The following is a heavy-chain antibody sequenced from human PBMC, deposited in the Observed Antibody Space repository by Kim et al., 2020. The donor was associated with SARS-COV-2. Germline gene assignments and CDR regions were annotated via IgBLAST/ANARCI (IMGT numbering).Heavy chain of an antibody. J-gene: IGHJ6*03. D-gene: IGHD6-6*01. V-gene: IGHV3-33*01. Sequence: GGSLRLSCAASGFTFSNYGMHWVRQAPGKGLEWVSVIWYDGSNKYYADSVKGRFTISRDNSKNTLYLQMNSLRAADTAVYYCASLFSSPYLYYYYMDVWG. CDR2: IWYDGSNK. CDR1: GFTFSNYG. CDR3: ASLFSSPYLYYYYMDV.